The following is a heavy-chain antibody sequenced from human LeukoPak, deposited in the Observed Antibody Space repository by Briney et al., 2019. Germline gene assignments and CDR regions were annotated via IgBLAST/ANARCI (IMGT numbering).Heavy chain of an antibody. CDR1: GGSISSSSYY. CDR3: AKVSGTGWYYYYGLDV. J-gene: IGHJ6*02. CDR2: IFYSGN. Sequence: SETLSLTCTVSGGSISSSSYYWGWIRQSPGKGLEWIGYIFYSGNNYNPSLKSRVTISIDTSKNQFPLKLSSVTAADTAVYYCAKVSGTGWYYYYGLDVWGQGTAVTVSS. D-gene: IGHD6-19*01. V-gene: IGHV4-61*05.